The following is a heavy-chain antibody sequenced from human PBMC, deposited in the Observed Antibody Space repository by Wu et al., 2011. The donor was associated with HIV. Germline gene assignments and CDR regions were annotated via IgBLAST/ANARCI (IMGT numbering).Heavy chain of an antibody. J-gene: IGHJ4*02. V-gene: IGHV1-18*01. CDR3: ARDPITFDY. D-gene: IGHD5-12*01. CDR2: ISGYNGDT. CDR1: NYTFTNYG. Sequence: QVQLVQSGAEVTKPGASVKVSCKTSNYTFTNYGISWVRQAPGQGLEWMGWISGYNGDTKAAQKFQDRLTMTADTSANTAYIELRNLRSDDTAIYYCARDPITFDYWGQGTLVTAPQ.